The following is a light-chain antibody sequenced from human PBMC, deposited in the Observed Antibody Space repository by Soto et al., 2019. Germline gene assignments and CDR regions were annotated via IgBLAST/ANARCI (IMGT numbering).Light chain of an antibody. CDR3: TSYTSSRTYV. V-gene: IGLV2-14*03. CDR2: DVS. J-gene: IGLJ1*01. CDR1: SNDVGAYNY. Sequence: QSVLTQPASVSGSPGQSITVSCTGTSNDVGAYNYVSWYQQHPGTAPKLMIYDVSNRPSGVSNRFSGSKSGNTASLTISGLQAEDEAEYYCTSYTSSRTYVFGTGTKLTVL.